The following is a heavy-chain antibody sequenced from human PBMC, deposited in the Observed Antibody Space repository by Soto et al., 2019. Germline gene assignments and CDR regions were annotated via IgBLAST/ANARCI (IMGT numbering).Heavy chain of an antibody. CDR3: ARGGKERFRGSGMDV. D-gene: IGHD1-1*01. CDR1: VGTFSSYA. CDR2: IISMFGAA. J-gene: IGHJ6*02. Sequence: QVQLVQSGAEVRKPGSSVKVSCKASVGTFSSYAISWVRQVPGQGLEWMGEIISMFGAAMYAQKFQGRVTITADEYASTAYMELSSLRSEDTATYYCARGGKERFRGSGMDVWGQGTTVTVS. V-gene: IGHV1-69*01.